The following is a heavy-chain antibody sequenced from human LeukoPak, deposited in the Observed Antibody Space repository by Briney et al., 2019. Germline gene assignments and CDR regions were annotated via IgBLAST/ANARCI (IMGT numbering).Heavy chain of an antibody. CDR2: IYYSGRT. D-gene: IGHD1-26*01. CDR1: GGSISSYY. J-gene: IGHJ6*03. CDR3: ARGGKVGANYYYYYMDV. V-gene: IGHV4-59*01. Sequence: PSETLSLTCTVSGGSISSYYWSWLRQPPGKGLEWIGYIYYSGRTNYNPSLKSRVTISVDTSKNQFSLKLSSVTAADTAVYYCARGGKVGANYYYYYMDVWGKGTTVTVSS.